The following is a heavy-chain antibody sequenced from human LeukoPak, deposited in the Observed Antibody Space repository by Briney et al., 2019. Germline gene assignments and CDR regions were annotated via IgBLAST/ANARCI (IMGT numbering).Heavy chain of an antibody. D-gene: IGHD3-10*01. CDR1: GFTFSSYA. Sequence: GGSLRLSCAASGFTFSSYAMSWVRQAPGKGLDWVSTISGSGGNTYYADSVKGRFTISRDTSKNTLYMQMNSLRAEDTAVYYCAKIAARGVIRDAFDIWGQGTMVTVSS. CDR2: ISGSGGNT. J-gene: IGHJ3*02. CDR3: AKIAARGVIRDAFDI. V-gene: IGHV3-23*01.